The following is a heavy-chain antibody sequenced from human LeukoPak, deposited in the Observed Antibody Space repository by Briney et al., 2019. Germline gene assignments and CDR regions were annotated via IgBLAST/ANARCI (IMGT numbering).Heavy chain of an antibody. CDR1: GGPISSYY. CDR3: ARDSLSFRFGELYHNWFDP. Sequence: PSETLSLTXTVSGGPISSYYWSWIRQPAGKGLEWIGRIYTSGSTNYNPSLKSRVTMSVDTSKNQFSLKLSSVTAADTAVYYCARDSLSFRFGELYHNWFDPWGQGTLVTVSS. V-gene: IGHV4-4*07. D-gene: IGHD3-10*01. CDR2: IYTSGST. J-gene: IGHJ5*02.